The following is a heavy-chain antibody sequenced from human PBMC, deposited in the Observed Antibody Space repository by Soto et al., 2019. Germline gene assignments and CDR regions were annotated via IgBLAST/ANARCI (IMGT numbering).Heavy chain of an antibody. J-gene: IGHJ4*02. CDR2: ISYDGIHK. Sequence: GSLRLSCXASGFTFSTYGIHWVRQAPGKGLEWVSFISYDGIHKYYADSVKGRFTISRDNGKSTLFLQMNSLRAEDTAMYYCARGLDYDSSGYYFDHWGRGTMVTISS. CDR1: GFTFSTYG. V-gene: IGHV3-30*03. CDR3: ARGLDYDSSGYYFDH. D-gene: IGHD3-22*01.